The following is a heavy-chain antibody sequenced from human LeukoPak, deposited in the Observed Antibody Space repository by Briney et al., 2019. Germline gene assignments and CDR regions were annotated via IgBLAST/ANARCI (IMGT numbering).Heavy chain of an antibody. CDR2: IYTSGST. J-gene: IGHJ5*02. Sequence: SETLSLTCTVSGGSISSGSYYWSWIRQPAGKGLEWIGRIYTSGSTNYNPSLKSRVTMSVDTSKNQFSLKLSSVTAADTAVYYCARRRPMVRGVIRNNWFDPWGQGTLVTVSS. D-gene: IGHD3-10*01. CDR1: GGSISSGSYY. CDR3: ARRRPMVRGVIRNNWFDP. V-gene: IGHV4-61*02.